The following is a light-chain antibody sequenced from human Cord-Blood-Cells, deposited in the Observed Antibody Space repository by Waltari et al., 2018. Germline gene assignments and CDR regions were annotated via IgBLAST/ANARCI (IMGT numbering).Light chain of an antibody. CDR3: SSYAGSNNFVV. Sequence: QSALTQPPSASGSPGQSVTISCTGTSSDVGAHNYVSWYQQHPGKAPKLMIYEVSKRPSGVPDRFSGSKSGNTASLTVSGLQAEDEADYYCSSYAGSNNFVVFGGGTKLTVL. V-gene: IGLV2-8*01. CDR1: SSDVGAHNY. J-gene: IGLJ2*01. CDR2: EVS.